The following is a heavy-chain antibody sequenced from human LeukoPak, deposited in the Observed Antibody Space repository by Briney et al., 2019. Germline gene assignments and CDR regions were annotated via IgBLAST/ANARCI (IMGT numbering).Heavy chain of an antibody. V-gene: IGHV3-11*01. CDR2: ISSSGTTI. Sequence: GGSLRLSCAASGFTFSDYYMSWIRQAPGKGLEWVSYISSSGTTIYYADSVKGRCTISRDNSKNTLYLQLSSLRAADTAVYYCAKDLDSGGSYGGDYWGQGTLVTVSS. CDR3: AKDLDSGGSYGGDY. J-gene: IGHJ4*02. D-gene: IGHD3-22*01. CDR1: GFTFSDYY.